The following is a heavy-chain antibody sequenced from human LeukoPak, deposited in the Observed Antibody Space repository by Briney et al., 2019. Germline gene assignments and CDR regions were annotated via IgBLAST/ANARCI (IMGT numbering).Heavy chain of an antibody. D-gene: IGHD6-6*01. CDR3: ARVAARPLPYGMDV. V-gene: IGHV4-59*01. CDR1: GGSFSGYY. Sequence: SETLSLTCAVYGGSFSGYYWSWIRQPPGKGLEWIGYIYYSGSTNYNPSLKSRVTISVDTSKNQFSLKLSSVTAADTAVYYCARVAARPLPYGMDVWGQGTTVTVSS. CDR2: IYYSGST. J-gene: IGHJ6*02.